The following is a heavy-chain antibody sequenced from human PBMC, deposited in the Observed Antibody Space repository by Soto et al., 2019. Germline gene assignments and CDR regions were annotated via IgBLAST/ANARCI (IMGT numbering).Heavy chain of an antibody. Sequence: ASVKVSCKASGVTLKNSALSWVRQAPGQGLEWMGGIIPVFGPALYAQKFQGRVTITADESTNAAFLDVSSLRSEDTAVYYCGRGGSWAKVDSWGPGTLVTVSS. V-gene: IGHV1-69*13. CDR3: GRGGSWAKVDS. CDR2: IIPVFGPA. J-gene: IGHJ4*02. CDR1: GVTLKNSA. D-gene: IGHD6-13*01.